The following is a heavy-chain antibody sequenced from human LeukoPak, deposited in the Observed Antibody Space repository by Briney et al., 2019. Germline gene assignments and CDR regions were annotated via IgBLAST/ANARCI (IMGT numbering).Heavy chain of an antibody. D-gene: IGHD3-10*01. J-gene: IGHJ4*02. V-gene: IGHV4-39*01. Sequence: SETLSLTCTVSGGSISSSSYYWGCIRQPPGKGLEWIGSINYSGSTHYNPSLKSRVTISVDTSKNQFSLKLTSVTAADTAVYYCARQAIGFGEFHFDYWGQGTLVTVSS. CDR1: GGSISSSSYY. CDR3: ARQAIGFGEFHFDY. CDR2: INYSGST.